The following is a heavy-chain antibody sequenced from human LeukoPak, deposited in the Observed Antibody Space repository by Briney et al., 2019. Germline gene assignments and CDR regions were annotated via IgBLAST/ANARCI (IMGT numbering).Heavy chain of an antibody. V-gene: IGHV3-11*05. D-gene: IGHD3-10*01. J-gene: IGHJ6*02. CDR1: GFTFSDYY. CDR3: AKGRGHPPDYGMDV. Sequence: KPGGSLRLSCAASGFTFSDYYMSWIRQAPGKGLERVSYISGGSRYTNYADSVKGRFTISRDNSKNTLYLQMNSLRAEDTAVYYCAKGRGHPPDYGMDVWGQGTTVTVSS. CDR2: ISGGSRYT.